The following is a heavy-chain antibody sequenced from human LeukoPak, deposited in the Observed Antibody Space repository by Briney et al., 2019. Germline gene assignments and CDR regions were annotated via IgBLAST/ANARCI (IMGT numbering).Heavy chain of an antibody. V-gene: IGHV4-4*02. CDR3: ARVIYSSGFYGAFDI. Sequence: PSETLSLTCAVSGGSISSSNWWSWVRQPPGKGLEWIGEIYHSGSTNYNPSLKSRVTISVDKSKNQFSLKLSSVTAADTAVYYCARVIYSSGFYGAFDIWGQGTMVTVSS. J-gene: IGHJ3*02. D-gene: IGHD6-19*01. CDR2: IYHSGST. CDR1: GGSISSSNW.